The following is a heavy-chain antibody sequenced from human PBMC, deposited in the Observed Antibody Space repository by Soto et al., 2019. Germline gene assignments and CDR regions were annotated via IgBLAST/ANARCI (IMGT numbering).Heavy chain of an antibody. J-gene: IGHJ6*03. CDR2: IDPSNGNT. CDR3: ARGVPESNAYYYYMDV. CDR1: GYTFSKYG. Sequence: QVQLLQSGGEVRKPGASVKVSCKASGYTFSKYGISWVRQARGQGLEWMAWIDPSNGNTNYAQKFQGRVTLTTYTSTATASMDLRSVKSDDTAVYFCARGVPESNAYYYYMDVWGKGTTVTVSS. V-gene: IGHV1-18*01.